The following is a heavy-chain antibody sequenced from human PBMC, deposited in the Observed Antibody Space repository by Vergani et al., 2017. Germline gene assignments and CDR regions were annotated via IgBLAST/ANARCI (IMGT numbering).Heavy chain of an antibody. CDR3: ARHSTVEWLVKLGWIDP. CDR2: IYYSGST. D-gene: IGHD6-19*01. CDR1: GASIRISNYY. Sequence: QLQLQESGPGLVKPSATLSLTCSVSGASIRISNYYWGWIRQPPGKGLAWIASIYYSGSTYYNPSLKSRVTISVDTSKNQFSLKLSSVTAADTAVYFCARHSTVEWLVKLGWIDPWGQGILVTVSS. V-gene: IGHV4-39*01. J-gene: IGHJ5*02.